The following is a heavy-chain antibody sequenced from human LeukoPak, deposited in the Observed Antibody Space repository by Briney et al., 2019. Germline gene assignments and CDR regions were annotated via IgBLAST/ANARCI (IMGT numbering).Heavy chain of an antibody. D-gene: IGHD3-10*01. J-gene: IGHJ5*02. CDR3: AKDLRGSGNWFDP. Sequence: GGSLRLSCAASGFTFSSYAMHWVRQAPGKGLEWVAVISYDGSNKYYADSVKGRFTISRDNSKNTLYLQMNSLRAEDTAVYYCAKDLRGSGNWFDPWGQGTLVTVSS. CDR1: GFTFSSYA. V-gene: IGHV3-30-3*01. CDR2: ISYDGSNK.